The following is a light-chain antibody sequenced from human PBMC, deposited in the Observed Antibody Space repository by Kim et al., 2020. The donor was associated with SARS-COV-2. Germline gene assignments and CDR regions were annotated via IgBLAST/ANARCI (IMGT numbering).Light chain of an antibody. Sequence: SITMSCTGTGSDIVDYKSFSWYQHHPGKAPKLIIFAVNDRPSGVSNRFSGSKSGNTASLTISGLQTEDEADYYCSSYTRSDTLYVVFGGGTQLTVL. CDR2: AVN. CDR1: GSDIVDYKS. CDR3: SSYTRSDTLYVV. V-gene: IGLV2-14*03. J-gene: IGLJ2*01.